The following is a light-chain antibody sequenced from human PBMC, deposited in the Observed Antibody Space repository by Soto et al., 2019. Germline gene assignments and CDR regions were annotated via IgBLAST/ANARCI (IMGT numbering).Light chain of an antibody. J-gene: IGLJ1*01. Sequence: QSVLTQPPSVSGAPGQRVTISCTGSSSNIGAGYDVHWYQQLPGTAPKLLIYGNSNRPXXXPDXXSGSKSGTSASLAITGXXXXXXXXXYCQSYDSSLSGFYVFGTGTKVTVL. V-gene: IGLV1-40*01. CDR3: QSYDSSLSGFYV. CDR1: SSNIGAGYD. CDR2: GNS.